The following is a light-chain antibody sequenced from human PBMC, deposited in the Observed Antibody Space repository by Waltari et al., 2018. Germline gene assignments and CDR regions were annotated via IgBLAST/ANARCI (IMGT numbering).Light chain of an antibody. CDR1: SSDVGTYDY. Sequence: QSALTQPASVSGSPGQSITISCTGTSSDVGTYDYVSWYQQHTGKAPKLMIYDVTKRPSWMANRFSGAKSGNTASLTISGLQAEDEAEYYCSSYTTSSTVYVFGTGTKVTVL. CDR2: DVT. CDR3: SSYTTSSTVYV. V-gene: IGLV2-14*03. J-gene: IGLJ1*01.